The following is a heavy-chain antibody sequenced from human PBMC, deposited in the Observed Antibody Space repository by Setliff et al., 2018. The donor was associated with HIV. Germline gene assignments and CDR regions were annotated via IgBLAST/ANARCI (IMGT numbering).Heavy chain of an antibody. J-gene: IGHJ3*02. Sequence: SETLSLTCNVSGGSISSGGYYWSWIRQPAGKGLEWIGHIYTSGSTDYNPSLKSRVSISVDTSKNQFSLKLSSVTAADTAVYYCARASTMIVVVIKGFDIWGQGTMVTVSS. V-gene: IGHV4-61*09. CDR3: ARASTMIVVVIKGFDI. D-gene: IGHD3-22*01. CDR2: IYTSGST. CDR1: GGSISSGGYY.